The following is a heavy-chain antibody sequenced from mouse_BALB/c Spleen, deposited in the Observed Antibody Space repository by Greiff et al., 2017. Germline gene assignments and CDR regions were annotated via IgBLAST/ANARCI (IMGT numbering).Heavy chain of an antibody. CDR2: INPGSGGT. Sequence: VQVVESGAELVRPGTSVKVSCKASGYAFTNYLIEWVKQRPGQGLEWIGVINPGSGGTNYNEKFKGKATLTADKSSSTAYMQLSSLTSDDSAVYFCARWGLAMDYWGQGTSVTVSS. J-gene: IGHJ4*01. CDR1: GYAFTNYL. V-gene: IGHV1-54*01. CDR3: ARWGLAMDY.